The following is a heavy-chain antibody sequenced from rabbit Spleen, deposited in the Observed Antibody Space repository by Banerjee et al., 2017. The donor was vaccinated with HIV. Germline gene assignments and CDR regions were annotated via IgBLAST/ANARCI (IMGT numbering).Heavy chain of an antibody. V-gene: IGHV1S40*01. J-gene: IGHJ6*01. D-gene: IGHD8-1*01. CDR1: GVSFSGDSY. CDR2: IDTGSSGFT. Sequence: QSLEESGGDLVKPGASLTLTCIASGVSFSGDSYMCWVRQAPGKGLEWIVCIDTGSSGFTYFASWAKGRFTISKTSSTTVTLQLNSLTAADTATYFCARDSGTSFSTYGMDLWGPGTLVTVS. CDR3: ARDSGTSFSTYGMDL.